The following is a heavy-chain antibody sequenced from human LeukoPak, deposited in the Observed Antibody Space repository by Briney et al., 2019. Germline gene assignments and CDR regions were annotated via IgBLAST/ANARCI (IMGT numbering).Heavy chain of an antibody. V-gene: IGHV3-11*01. CDR2: ISSSGSTI. CDR3: AKTAYEVLPDY. Sequence: LSLTCAVYGGSFGGYYWSWIRQAPGKGLEWVSYISSSGSTIYYADSVKGRFTISRDNAKNSLYLQMNSLRVEDTAVYYCAKTAYEVLPDYWGQGTLVTVSS. D-gene: IGHD1-1*01. J-gene: IGHJ4*02. CDR1: GGSFGGYY.